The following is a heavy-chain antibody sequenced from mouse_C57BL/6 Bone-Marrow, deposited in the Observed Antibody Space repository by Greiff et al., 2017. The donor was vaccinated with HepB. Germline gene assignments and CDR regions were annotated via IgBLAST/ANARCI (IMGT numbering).Heavy chain of an antibody. CDR3: ARDFYDGAMDY. J-gene: IGHJ4*01. D-gene: IGHD2-3*01. V-gene: IGHV7-1*01. Sequence: EVKVVDSGGGLEQSGRSLRLSCATSGFTFSDFYMEWVRQAPGKGLEWIAASRNKANDYTTEYSASVKGRFIVSRDTSQSILYLQMNALRAEDTAIYYCARDFYDGAMDYWGQGTSVTVSS. CDR1: GFTFSDFY. CDR2: SRNKANDYTT.